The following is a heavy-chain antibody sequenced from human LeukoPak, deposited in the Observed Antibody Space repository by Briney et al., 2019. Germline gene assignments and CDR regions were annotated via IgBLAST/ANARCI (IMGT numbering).Heavy chain of an antibody. Sequence: SETLSLTCTLSTDSISIFYWSWIPKPPGEGLQWFGEISYSGNTNYNPSLKSRVAISIDTSKTLVSLRLSSVTAADTAVYYCARSPMGTPLLPYYNYYMDVWGKGTTVTVSS. CDR3: ARSPMGTPLLPYYNYYMDV. V-gene: IGHV4-59*01. CDR2: ISYSGNT. CDR1: TDSISIFY. J-gene: IGHJ6*03. D-gene: IGHD5-24*01.